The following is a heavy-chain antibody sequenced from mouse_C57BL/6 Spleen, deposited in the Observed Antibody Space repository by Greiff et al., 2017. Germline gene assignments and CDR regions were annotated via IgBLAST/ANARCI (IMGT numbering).Heavy chain of an antibody. Sequence: VQLQQPGAELVKPGASVKLSCKASGYTFTSYWMQWVKQRPGQGLEWIGEIDPSDSYTNYNQKLKGKATLTVDTSSSTAYMQLSSLTSEDSAVYYCARRTGTFDYWGQGTTLTVSS. CDR1: GYTFTSYW. D-gene: IGHD4-1*01. V-gene: IGHV1-50*01. CDR3: ARRTGTFDY. J-gene: IGHJ2*01. CDR2: IDPSDSYT.